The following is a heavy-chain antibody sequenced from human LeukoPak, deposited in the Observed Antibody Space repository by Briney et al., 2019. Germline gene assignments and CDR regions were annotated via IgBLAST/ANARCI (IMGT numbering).Heavy chain of an antibody. CDR1: GFTFSSQS. V-gene: IGHV3-21*01. Sequence: PGGSLRLSCAASGFTFSSQSMNWVRQAPGKGLEWVSSISTSSSYIYYADSVKGRFTISRDNAKSSLYLQMNSLRAEDTAVHYCAREGGSSGWYDAFHIWGQGTMVTVSS. J-gene: IGHJ3*02. CDR3: AREGGSSGWYDAFHI. CDR2: ISTSSSYI. D-gene: IGHD6-19*01.